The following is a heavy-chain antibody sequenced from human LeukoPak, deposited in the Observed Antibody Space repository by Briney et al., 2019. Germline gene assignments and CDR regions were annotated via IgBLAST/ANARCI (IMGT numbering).Heavy chain of an antibody. D-gene: IGHD5-12*01. J-gene: IGHJ5*02. V-gene: IGHV1-24*01. Sequence: GAAVKVSCKVSGYSLSDLSLQWVRQAPGQGLEWVGGVNPEHTETIYSQKFQGRVTLTEDTSTDTAYMELSSLRSEDTAMYFCAQQKAGYSGSPSWFDPWGQGTLVTVSS. CDR3: AQQKAGYSGSPSWFDP. CDR1: GYSLSDLS. CDR2: VNPEHTET.